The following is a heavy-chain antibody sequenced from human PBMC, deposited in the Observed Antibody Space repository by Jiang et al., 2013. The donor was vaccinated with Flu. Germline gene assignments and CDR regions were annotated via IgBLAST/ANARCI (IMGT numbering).Heavy chain of an antibody. Sequence: SGAEVKKPGASVKVSCKVSGYTLTELSMHWVRQAPGKGLEWMGGFDPEDGETIYAQKFQGRVTMTEDTSTDTAYMELSSLRSEDTAVYYCATDTLTYYYDSSGYYYFDIWGQGTMVTVSS. D-gene: IGHD3-22*01. V-gene: IGHV1-24*01. J-gene: IGHJ3*02. CDR2: FDPEDGET. CDR3: ATDTLTYYYDSSGYYYFDI. CDR1: GYTLTELS.